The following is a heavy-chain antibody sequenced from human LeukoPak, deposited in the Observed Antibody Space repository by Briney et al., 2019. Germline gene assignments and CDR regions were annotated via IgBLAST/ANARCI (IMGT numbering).Heavy chain of an antibody. CDR1: GYTFTSYY. CDR2: INPSGGST. V-gene: IGHV1-46*01. Sequence: ATVKVSCKASGYTFTSYYMHWVRQAPGQGLEWMGIINPSGGSTSYAQKFQGRVTMTRDMSTSTVYMELSSLRSEDTAVYYCARAGGYCSGGSCYSLDYWGQGTLVTVSS. CDR3: ARAGGYCSGGSCYSLDY. J-gene: IGHJ4*02. D-gene: IGHD2-15*01.